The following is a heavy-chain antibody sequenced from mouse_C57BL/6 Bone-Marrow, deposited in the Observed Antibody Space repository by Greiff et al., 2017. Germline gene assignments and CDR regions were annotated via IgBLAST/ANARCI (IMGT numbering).Heavy chain of an antibody. CDR2: INPSSGYT. CDR1: GYTFTSYW. J-gene: IGHJ3*01. CDR3: GKGQHGAGFAY. Sequence: VKLQESGAELAKPGASVKLSCKASGYTFTSYWMHWVKQRPGQGLEWIGYINPSSGYTKYNQKFKDKATLTADKSSSTAYMRLSSLTYEDSAFYYCGKGQHGAGFAYWGQGTLVTVSA. V-gene: IGHV1-7*01. D-gene: IGHD6-1*01.